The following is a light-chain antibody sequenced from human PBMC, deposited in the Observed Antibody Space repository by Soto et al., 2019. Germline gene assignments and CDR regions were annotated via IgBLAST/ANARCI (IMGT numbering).Light chain of an antibody. CDR1: SGDVGGYNY. V-gene: IGLV2-11*01. CDR2: DVS. CDR3: CSYARSDTWI. Sequence: QSVLTQPRSVSGSPGQSVTISCTGTSGDVGGYNYVSWYQQHPGKAPKLISYDVSTRPSGVPDRYFGSKSGNTASLTISGLQAEDEADYYCCSYARSDTWIFGGGTKLTVL. J-gene: IGLJ2*01.